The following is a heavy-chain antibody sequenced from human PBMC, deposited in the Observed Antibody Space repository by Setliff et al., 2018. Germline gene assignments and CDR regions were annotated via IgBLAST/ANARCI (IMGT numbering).Heavy chain of an antibody. Sequence: SETLSLTCNVSGGSIRSGTYYWSWIRQPAERGLEWIGHIYGTGSTSYNPSLKSRVTISVDTSKNHFSLKLSSVTAADTAVYYCARGRNIAARLFDSWGQGTLVTVSS. J-gene: IGHJ4*02. CDR2: IYGTGST. CDR1: GGSIRSGTYY. CDR3: ARGRNIAARLFDS. D-gene: IGHD6-6*01. V-gene: IGHV4-61*09.